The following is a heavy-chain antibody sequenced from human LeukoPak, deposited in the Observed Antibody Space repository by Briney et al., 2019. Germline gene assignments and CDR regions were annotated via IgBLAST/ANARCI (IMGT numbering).Heavy chain of an antibody. Sequence: PSETLSLTCTVSGGSISGTYYWSWIRQPPGKGLEWIGYIYYTGTTDSNPSLKSRVTISLDTSKSQFSLNLSSVTAADTAVYYCARRWVYDKRAFDAWGQGTMVTVSS. CDR3: ARRWVYDKRAFDA. J-gene: IGHJ3*01. V-gene: IGHV4-59*08. CDR1: GGSISGTYY. D-gene: IGHD3-16*01. CDR2: IYYTGTT.